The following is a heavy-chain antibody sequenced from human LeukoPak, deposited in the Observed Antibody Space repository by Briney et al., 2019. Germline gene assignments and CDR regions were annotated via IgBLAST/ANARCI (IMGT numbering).Heavy chain of an antibody. CDR2: IHYSGST. D-gene: IGHD1-1*01. CDR1: GGSISGYY. V-gene: IGHV4-59*08. CDR3: AMYDSFFDY. J-gene: IGHJ4*02. Sequence: SETLSLTCTVSGGSISGYYWSWLRQPPGKGLEWIGYIHYSGSTNYNPSLKSRVTISLDTSKKQFFLRLSSVTAADTAVYYCAMYDSFFDYCGQGTLVTVSS.